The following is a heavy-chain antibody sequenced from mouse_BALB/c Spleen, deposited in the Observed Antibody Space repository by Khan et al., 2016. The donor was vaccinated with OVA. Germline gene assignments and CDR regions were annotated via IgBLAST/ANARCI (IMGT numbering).Heavy chain of an antibody. Sequence: QIQLVQSGPELKKPGETVKISCKAAGYTFTNYGMNWVKQAPGKGLKWMGWINTYTGEPTYTDDFKGRFAFSLEASASTAYLQINNLKNEDMARDFCVRGASYWYFDVWGAGTTVTDSS. J-gene: IGHJ1*01. CDR3: VRGASYWYFDV. CDR2: INTYTGEP. CDR1: GYTFTNYG. V-gene: IGHV9-1*02.